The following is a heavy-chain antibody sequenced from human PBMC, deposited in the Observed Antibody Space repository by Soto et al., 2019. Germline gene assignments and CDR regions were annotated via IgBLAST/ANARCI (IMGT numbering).Heavy chain of an antibody. D-gene: IGHD3-10*01. Sequence: QVQLQESGPGLVKPSQTLSLTCTVSGGSISSGDYYGSWIRKPPGKGLEWIGYIYYSGSTYYNPSLMSRVTLSVDTSKNQFSLKLSSVTAADTAVYYCAGTITFVRGGQSHDYYYGMDVWGQGTTVTVSS. J-gene: IGHJ6*02. CDR3: AGTITFVRGGQSHDYYYGMDV. CDR2: IYYSGST. CDR1: GGSISSGDYY. V-gene: IGHV4-30-4*01.